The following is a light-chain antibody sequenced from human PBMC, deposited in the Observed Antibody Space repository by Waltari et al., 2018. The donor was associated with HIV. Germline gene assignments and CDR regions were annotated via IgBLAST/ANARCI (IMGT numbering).Light chain of an antibody. CDR2: SHD. J-gene: IGLJ3*02. V-gene: IGLV1-47*01. Sequence: QSVLTQPPSASGTPGQRVTISCSGSSSNIGRNYVFWYQQLPGTAPKLLIYSHDQRPSGVPDRFSGSKSGTSASLAISGLRSEDEADYYCAAWDDSLSGRVFGGGTKLTVL. CDR1: SSNIGRNY. CDR3: AAWDDSLSGRV.